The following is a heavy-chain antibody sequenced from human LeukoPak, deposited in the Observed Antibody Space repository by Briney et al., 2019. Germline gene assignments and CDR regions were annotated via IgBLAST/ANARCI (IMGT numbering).Heavy chain of an antibody. CDR2: INHSGST. J-gene: IGHJ6*02. CDR3: ARSPNYSNYAYYYYYGMDV. D-gene: IGHD4-11*01. Sequence: SETLSLTCAVYGGSFSGCYWSWIRQPPGKGLEWIGEINHSGSTNYNPSLKSRVTISVDTSKNQFSLKLSSVTAADTAVYYCARSPNYSNYAYYYYYGMDVWGQGTTVTVSS. V-gene: IGHV4-34*01. CDR1: GGSFSGCY.